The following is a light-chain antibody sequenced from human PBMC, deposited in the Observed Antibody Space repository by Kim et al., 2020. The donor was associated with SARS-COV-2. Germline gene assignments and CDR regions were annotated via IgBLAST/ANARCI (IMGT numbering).Light chain of an antibody. CDR2: EVT. Sequence: QSALTQPASVSGSPGQSITISCTGTSSVVGSHNLVSWYQQHPGKAPKVMIYEVTKRPSGVSNRFSGSKSGNTASLTISGLQTEDEADYYCCSYAGSSTWVFGGGTKLTVL. V-gene: IGLV2-23*02. CDR3: CSYAGSSTWV. CDR1: SSVVGSHNL. J-gene: IGLJ3*02.